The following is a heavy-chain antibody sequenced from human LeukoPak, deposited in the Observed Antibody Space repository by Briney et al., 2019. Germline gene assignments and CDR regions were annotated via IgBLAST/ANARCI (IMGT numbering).Heavy chain of an antibody. CDR3: ARADYYDSSGYYYYYYMDV. V-gene: IGHV3-21*01. Sequence: PGGSLRLSCAASGFTFSNYWMSWVRQAPGKGLEWVSSISSSSSYIYYADSVKGRFTTSRDNAKNSLYPQMNSLRAEDTAVYYCARADYYDSSGYYYYYYMDVWGKGTTVTVSS. CDR1: GFTFSNYW. J-gene: IGHJ6*03. CDR2: ISSSSSYI. D-gene: IGHD3-22*01.